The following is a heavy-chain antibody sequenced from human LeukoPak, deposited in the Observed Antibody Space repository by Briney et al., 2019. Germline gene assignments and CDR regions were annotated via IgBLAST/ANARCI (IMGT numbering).Heavy chain of an antibody. V-gene: IGHV1-69*06. Sequence: SVKVSCKASGATFSSYAISWVRQAPGQGLEWMGGIIPIFDRANYAQKFQGRVTITADKSTSTAYMELSSLRSEDTAVYYCARSPRALRYFDWSPETYYFDYWGQGTLVTVSS. CDR2: IIPIFDRA. CDR1: GATFSSYA. CDR3: ARSPRALRYFDWSPETYYFDY. J-gene: IGHJ4*02. D-gene: IGHD3-9*01.